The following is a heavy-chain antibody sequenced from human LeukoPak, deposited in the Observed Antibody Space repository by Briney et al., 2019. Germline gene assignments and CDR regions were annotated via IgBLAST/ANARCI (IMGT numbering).Heavy chain of an antibody. CDR1: GGSFSGYY. V-gene: IGHV4-34*01. D-gene: IGHD3-10*01. J-gene: IGHJ4*02. CDR2: INHSGST. CDR3: ARLVGPGRRPGVRGVLYYFDY. Sequence: KTSETLSLTCAVYGGSFSGYYWSWIRQPPGKGLEWIGEINHSGSTNYNPSLKSRVTKSVDTSKNQFSLKLSSVTAADTAVYYCARLVGPGRRPGVRGVLYYFDYWGQGTLVTVSS.